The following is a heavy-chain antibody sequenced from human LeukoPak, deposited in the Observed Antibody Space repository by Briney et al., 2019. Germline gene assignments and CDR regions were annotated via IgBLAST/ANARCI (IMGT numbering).Heavy chain of an antibody. CDR2: IYPGDSDT. Sequence: GESLKISCECSGYTFTSYWIGWVRQMPGKGLEWMGIIYPGDSDTRYSPSFQGQVTISADKSIRTAYLQWSSLKASDTAMYYCARSYVTQGAFDIWGQGTMVTVS. J-gene: IGHJ3*02. CDR1: GYTFTSYW. D-gene: IGHD1-26*01. CDR3: ARSYVTQGAFDI. V-gene: IGHV5-51*01.